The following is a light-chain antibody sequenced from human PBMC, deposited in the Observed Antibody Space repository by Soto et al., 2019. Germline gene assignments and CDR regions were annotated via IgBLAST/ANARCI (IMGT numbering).Light chain of an antibody. V-gene: IGKV3-11*01. Sequence: EIVLTQSPSTLSLSPGERATLSCTASQSVDKYLAWYQQKPGQAPRLLISDASNRATGIPPRFSGSGSGTDFTLTISSLEPEDFALYYCQQRSGWPLTFGGGTRVEIK. CDR3: QQRSGWPLT. CDR1: QSVDKY. J-gene: IGKJ4*01. CDR2: DAS.